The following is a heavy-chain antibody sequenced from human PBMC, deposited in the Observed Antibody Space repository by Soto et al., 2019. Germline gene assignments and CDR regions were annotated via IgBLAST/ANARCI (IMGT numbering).Heavy chain of an antibody. CDR3: ASRYCSSASCPRIYYGMDV. CDR1: GYNFASYW. CDR2: IDPIDSYT. D-gene: IGHD2-2*01. J-gene: IGHJ6*02. Sequence: GESLKISCQGSGYNFASYWISWVRQMPGKGLEWMGRIDPIDSYTNYSPSFQGHVTISADKSISTAYLQWSSLKASDTAMYYCASRYCSSASCPRIYYGMDVWGQGTTVTVSS. V-gene: IGHV5-10-1*01.